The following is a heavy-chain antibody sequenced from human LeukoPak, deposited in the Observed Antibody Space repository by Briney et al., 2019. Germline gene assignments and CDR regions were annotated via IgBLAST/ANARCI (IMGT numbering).Heavy chain of an antibody. V-gene: IGHV3-66*02. D-gene: IGHD4-11*01. J-gene: IGHJ3*02. Sequence: GGSLRLSCAASGFTVSSNYMSWVRQAPGKGLEWVSVIYSGGSTYYADSVKGRFTISRDNSKNTLYLQMNSLRAEDTAVYYCARAYSDYEVDAFDIWGQGTMVTVSS. CDR1: GFTVSSNY. CDR3: ARAYSDYEVDAFDI. CDR2: IYSGGST.